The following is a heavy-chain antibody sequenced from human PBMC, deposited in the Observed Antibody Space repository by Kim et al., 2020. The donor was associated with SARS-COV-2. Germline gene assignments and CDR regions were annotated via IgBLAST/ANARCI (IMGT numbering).Heavy chain of an antibody. Sequence: GGSLRLSCAASGFTFSNYWMSWVRQAPGKGLEWVANINGGGNEKYYVDSVKGRFTISRDNAKNSLYLQMNSLRAEDTAVYYCPRDYSDWAQGTLATVFS. J-gene: IGHJ4*02. CDR3: PRDYSD. CDR2: INGGGNEK. V-gene: IGHV3-7*01. CDR1: GFTFSNYW. D-gene: IGHD6-13*01.